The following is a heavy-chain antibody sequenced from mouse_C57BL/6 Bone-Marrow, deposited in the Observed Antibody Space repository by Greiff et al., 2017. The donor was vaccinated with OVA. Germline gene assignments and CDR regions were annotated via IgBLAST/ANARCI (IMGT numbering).Heavy chain of an antibody. CDR1: GYTFTSYW. CDR3: ASKGKDFAMDY. CDR2: IDPSDSYT. J-gene: IGHJ4*01. D-gene: IGHD2-1*01. Sequence: QVHVKQPGAELVMPGASVKLSCKASGYTFTSYWMHWVKQRPGQGLEWIGEIDPSDSYTNYNQKFKGKSTLTVDKSSSTAYMQLSSLTSEDSAVYYCASKGKDFAMDYWGQGTSVTVSS. V-gene: IGHV1-69*01.